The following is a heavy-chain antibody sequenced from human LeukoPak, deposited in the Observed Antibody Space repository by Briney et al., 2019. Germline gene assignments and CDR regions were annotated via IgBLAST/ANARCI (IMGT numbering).Heavy chain of an antibody. CDR3: ERGPDRAEAFDI. V-gene: IGHV4-59*01. CDR2: IYYSGST. CDR1: GGSISSYY. D-gene: IGHD3-10*01. J-gene: IGHJ3*02. Sequence: PSETLSLTCTVSGGSISSYYWSWIRQPPGKGLEWIGYIYYSGSTNYNPSLKSRVTISVDTSKNQFSLKLSSVTAADTAVYYCERGPDRAEAFDIWGQGTMVTVSS.